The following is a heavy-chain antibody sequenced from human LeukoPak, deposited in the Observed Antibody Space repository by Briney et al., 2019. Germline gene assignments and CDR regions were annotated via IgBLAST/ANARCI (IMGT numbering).Heavy chain of an antibody. CDR2: INPNTGGT. D-gene: IGHD6-13*01. V-gene: IGHV1-2*02. CDR3: ARIQSLASSFSSFDS. Sequence: GASVKVSCKASGYTFTGYYMHWVRQAPGQGLEWMGWINPNTGGTNYAQKFQGRVTMTRDTSTSTVYMELSSLRSDDTAVYYCARIQSLASSFSSFDSWGQGTLVTVSS. CDR1: GYTFTGYY. J-gene: IGHJ5*01.